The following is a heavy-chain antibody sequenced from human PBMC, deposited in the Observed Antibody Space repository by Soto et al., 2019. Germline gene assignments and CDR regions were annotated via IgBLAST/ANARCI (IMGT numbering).Heavy chain of an antibody. CDR3: AIWITMVRVVIQGWSDP. CDR1: GGSISSYY. CDR2: IYYSGST. D-gene: IGHD3-10*01. V-gene: IGHV4-59*01. Sequence: SETLSLTCTVSGGSISSYYWSWIRQPPGKGLEWIGYIYYSGSTNYNPSLKSRVTISVDTSKNQFSLKLSSVTAADTAVYYCAIWITMVRVVIQGWSDPGGKETLATV. J-gene: IGHJ5*02.